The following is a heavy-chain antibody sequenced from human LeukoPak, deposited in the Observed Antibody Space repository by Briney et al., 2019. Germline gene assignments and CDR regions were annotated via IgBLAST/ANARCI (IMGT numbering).Heavy chain of an antibody. D-gene: IGHD3-22*01. CDR1: GGSISSYY. CDR2: IYYSGST. Sequence: PSETLSLTCTVSGGSISSYYWSWIRQPPGKGLEWIGYIYYSGSTNYNPSLKSRVTISVDTSKNQFSLKLSPVTAADTAVYYCARGVHYYDSSGYSGYYYYYYMDVWGKGTTVTVSS. V-gene: IGHV4-59*01. CDR3: ARGVHYYDSSGYSGYYYYYYMDV. J-gene: IGHJ6*03.